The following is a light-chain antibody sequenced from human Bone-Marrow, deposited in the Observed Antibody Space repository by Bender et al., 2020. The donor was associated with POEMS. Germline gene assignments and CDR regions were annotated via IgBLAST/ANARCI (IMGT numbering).Light chain of an antibody. Sequence: SYVLTQPPSVSEAPGQTARITCGGTSIGRKSVHWYQQKPGQAPVLVVYDDSDRPSGIPERFSGSNSGNIATLTISGTQPMDEADYYCHCQAWDSTTGFGGGTKLTVL. V-gene: IGLV3-21*02. CDR2: DDS. CDR1: SIGRKS. CDR3: QAWDSTTG. J-gene: IGLJ2*01.